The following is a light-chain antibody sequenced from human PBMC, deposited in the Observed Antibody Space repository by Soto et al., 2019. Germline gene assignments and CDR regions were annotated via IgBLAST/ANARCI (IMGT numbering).Light chain of an antibody. CDR1: QGISTY. Sequence: DIQMTQSPSSLSSSVGDRVTLTCRASQGISTYLNWYKQKPGKAPKLLIYAASSLQSGVPSRFSGSGSETDFTLTISSLKPEDFATYSCQQSYSTTWTFGQGTKVDIK. CDR2: AAS. V-gene: IGKV1-39*01. CDR3: QQSYSTTWT. J-gene: IGKJ1*01.